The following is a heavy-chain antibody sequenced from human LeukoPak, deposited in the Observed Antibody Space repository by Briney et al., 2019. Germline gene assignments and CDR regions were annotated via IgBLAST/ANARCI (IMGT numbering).Heavy chain of an antibody. Sequence: PGGSLRLSCAASGFTFRYYAISWVRQAPGKGLEGVSAISAGGGDTYYADSVKGGFTISRDNSKNTLYLQMNSLRVEDTAIYYCAKSDYYDSSGHPSSFDYWGQGTLVTVSS. J-gene: IGHJ4*02. V-gene: IGHV3-23*01. CDR3: AKSDYYDSSGHPSSFDY. CDR2: ISAGGGDT. D-gene: IGHD3-22*01. CDR1: GFTFRYYA.